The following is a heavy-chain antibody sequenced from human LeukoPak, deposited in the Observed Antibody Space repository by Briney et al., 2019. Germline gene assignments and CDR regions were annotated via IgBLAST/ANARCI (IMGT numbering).Heavy chain of an antibody. D-gene: IGHD2-2*01. V-gene: IGHV4-4*07. J-gene: IGHJ4*02. CDR3: ARDVPNRSYCSSTSCSPRDYFDY. CDR1: GGSISSYY. Sequence: SETLSLTCTVSGGSISSYYWSWIRQPAGKGLEWIGRIYTSGSTNYNPSLRSRVTMSVDTSKNQFSLKLSSVTAADTAVYYCARDVPNRSYCSSTSCSPRDYFDYWGQGTLVTVSS. CDR2: IYTSGST.